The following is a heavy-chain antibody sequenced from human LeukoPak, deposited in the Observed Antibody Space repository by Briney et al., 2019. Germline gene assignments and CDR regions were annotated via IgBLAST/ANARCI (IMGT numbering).Heavy chain of an antibody. Sequence: GGSLRLSCAASGFTFSSYVMSWVRQAPGKGLEWVSSISNSGGSTYYADSVKGRFTISRDNSKNTQYLQMNSLRAEDTAVYYCAKDYLWFGELLFFDYWGQGTLVTVSS. CDR2: ISNSGGST. V-gene: IGHV3-23*01. CDR1: GFTFSSYV. J-gene: IGHJ4*02. D-gene: IGHD3-10*01. CDR3: AKDYLWFGELLFFDY.